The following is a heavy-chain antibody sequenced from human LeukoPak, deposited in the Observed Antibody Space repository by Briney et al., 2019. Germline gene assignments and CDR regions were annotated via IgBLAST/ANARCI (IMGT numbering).Heavy chain of an antibody. CDR1: GGSISSSSYY. CDR2: IYYSGST. V-gene: IGHV4-39*01. CDR3: ARLTVTTPEY. Sequence: SETLSLTCTVSGGSISSSSYYWGWIRQPPGKGLEWIGSIYYSGSTYYNPSLKSRVTISVDTSKNQFSLKLSSVTAADTAVYYCARLTVTTPEYWGQGTLVTVSS. J-gene: IGHJ4*02. D-gene: IGHD4-17*01.